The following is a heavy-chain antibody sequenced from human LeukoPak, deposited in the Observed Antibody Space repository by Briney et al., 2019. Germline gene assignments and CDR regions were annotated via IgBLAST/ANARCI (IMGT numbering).Heavy chain of an antibody. V-gene: IGHV3-33*01. D-gene: IGHD3-22*01. Sequence: PGRSLRLSCAASGFTFSSYGMHWVRQAPGKGLEWVAVIWYDGSNKYYADSVKGRFTISRDNSKNTLYLQMNSLRAEDTAVYYCARVPVVALIQGWYFDLWGRGTLVTVSS. J-gene: IGHJ2*01. CDR2: IWYDGSNK. CDR1: GFTFSSYG. CDR3: ARVPVVALIQGWYFDL.